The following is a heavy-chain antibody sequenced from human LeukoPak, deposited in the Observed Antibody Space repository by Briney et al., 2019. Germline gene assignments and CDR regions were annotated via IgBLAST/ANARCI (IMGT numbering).Heavy chain of an antibody. CDR3: AGGYSSSWYYFDY. CDR2: IYYSGST. Sequence: KPSETLSLTCTVSGGSISSSSYYWGWIRQPPGKGLEWIGSIYYSGSTNYNPSLKSRVTISVDTSKNQFSLKLSSVTAADTAVYYCAGGYSSSWYYFDYWGQGTLVTVSS. J-gene: IGHJ4*02. V-gene: IGHV4-39*07. D-gene: IGHD6-13*01. CDR1: GGSISSSSYY.